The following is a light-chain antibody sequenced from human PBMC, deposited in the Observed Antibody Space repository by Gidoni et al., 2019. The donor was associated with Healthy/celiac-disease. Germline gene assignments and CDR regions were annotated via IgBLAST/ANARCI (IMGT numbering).Light chain of an antibody. J-gene: IGKJ2*01. V-gene: IGKV3-15*01. CDR2: GAS. CDR3: QQYNNWPPYT. Sequence: EIVMTQSPPPLSVSPGERATLSCRASQSVSSNLAWYQQKPGQAPRLLIYGASTRATGIPARFSGSGSGTEFTLTISSLQSEDVAVYYCQQYNNWPPYTFGQGTKLEIK. CDR1: QSVSSN.